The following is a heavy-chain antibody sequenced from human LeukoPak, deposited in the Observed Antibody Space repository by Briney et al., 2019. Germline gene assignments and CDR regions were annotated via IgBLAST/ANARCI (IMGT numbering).Heavy chain of an antibody. Sequence: ASVKVSCKASGGTFSSYAISWVRQAPGQGLEWMGRIIPIFGTANYAQKFQGRVTITTDESTSTAYMELSSLRPEDTAVYYCARTHDYGDYPAFDYWGQGTLVTVSS. CDR1: GGTFSSYA. CDR3: ARTHDYGDYPAFDY. V-gene: IGHV1-69*05. J-gene: IGHJ4*02. CDR2: IIPIFGTA. D-gene: IGHD4-17*01.